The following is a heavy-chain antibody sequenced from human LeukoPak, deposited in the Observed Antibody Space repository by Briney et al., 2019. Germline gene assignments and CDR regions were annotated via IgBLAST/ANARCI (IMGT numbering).Heavy chain of an antibody. V-gene: IGHV3-23*01. CDR2: ISGSGDTT. J-gene: IGHJ4*02. CDR1: GFTFSYYA. CDR3: AKDLRPMVRGVRPPLFDY. Sequence: PGGSLRLSCAASGFTFSYYAMTWVRQAPGKGLEWVSDISGSGDTTYYADSVKGRFTISRDNSKNTLYLQMNSLRAEDTAVYYCAKDLRPMVRGVRPPLFDYWGQGTLVTVSS. D-gene: IGHD3-10*01.